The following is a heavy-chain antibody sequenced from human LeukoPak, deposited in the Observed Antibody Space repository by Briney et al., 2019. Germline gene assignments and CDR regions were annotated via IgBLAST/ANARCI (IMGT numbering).Heavy chain of an antibody. D-gene: IGHD3-16*02. J-gene: IGHJ4*02. CDR1: GGSISSGSYY. CDR3: AREAGYYDYVWGSYRSPYFDY. V-gene: IGHV4-39*07. Sequence: SQTLSLTCTVSGGSISSGSYYWSWIRQPPGKGLEWIGEINHSGSTNYNPSLKSRVTISVDTSKNQFSLKLSSVTAADTAVYYCAREAGYYDYVWGSYRSPYFDYWGQGTLVTVSS. CDR2: INHSGST.